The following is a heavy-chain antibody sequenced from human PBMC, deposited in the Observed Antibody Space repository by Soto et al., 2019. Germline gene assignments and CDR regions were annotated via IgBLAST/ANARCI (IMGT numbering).Heavy chain of an antibody. D-gene: IGHD6-13*01. CDR3: AKELAAAVSSEGWFDP. J-gene: IGHJ5*02. V-gene: IGHV3-30*18. CDR2: ISYDGSNK. Sequence: QVQLVESGGGVVQPGRSLRLSCAASGFTFSSYGMHWVRQAPGKGLEWVAVISYDGSNKYYADSVKGRFTISRDNSKNTLYLQMNSLRAEDTAVYYCAKELAAAVSSEGWFDPWGQGTLVTVSS. CDR1: GFTFSSYG.